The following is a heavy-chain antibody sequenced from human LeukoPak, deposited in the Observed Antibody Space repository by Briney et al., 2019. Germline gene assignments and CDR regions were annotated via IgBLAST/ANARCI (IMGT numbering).Heavy chain of an antibody. D-gene: IGHD3-10*01. CDR2: ISGSGGNT. V-gene: IGHV3-23*01. CDR1: GYTFTSYG. CDR3: AKDRRAGSYDY. Sequence: ASVKVSCKASGYTFTSYGISWVRQAPGQGLEWVSAISGSGGNTYYADSVKGRFTISRDNSKNTLYLQMNSLRAEDTAVYYCAKDRRAGSYDYWGQGTLVTVSS. J-gene: IGHJ4*02.